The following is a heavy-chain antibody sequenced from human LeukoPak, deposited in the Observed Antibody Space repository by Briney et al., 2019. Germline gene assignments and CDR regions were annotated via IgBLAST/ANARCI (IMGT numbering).Heavy chain of an antibody. V-gene: IGHV1-3*01. CDR3: ATGGDYFAFDI. D-gene: IGHD4-17*01. CDR1: GYTSTSYA. CDR2: INAGNGNT. Sequence: ASVKVSCKASGYTSTSYAMHWVRQAPGQRLEWMGWINAGNGNTKYSQKFQGRVTITRDTSASTAYMELSSLRSGDTAVYYCATGGDYFAFDIWGQGTMVTVSS. J-gene: IGHJ3*02.